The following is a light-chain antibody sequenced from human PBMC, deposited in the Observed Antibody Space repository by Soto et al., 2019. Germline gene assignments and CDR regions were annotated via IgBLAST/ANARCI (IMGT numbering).Light chain of an antibody. V-gene: IGLV2-23*01. Sequence: QSALTQPASVSGSPGQSITISCTGTSRDVGSYNLVSWYQQHPGKAPKLMIYEGSKRPSGVSNRFSGSKSGNTASLTISGLQAEDEADYYCCSYAGSSTYVFGPGTKVTVL. CDR2: EGS. J-gene: IGLJ1*01. CDR3: CSYAGSSTYV. CDR1: SRDVGSYNL.